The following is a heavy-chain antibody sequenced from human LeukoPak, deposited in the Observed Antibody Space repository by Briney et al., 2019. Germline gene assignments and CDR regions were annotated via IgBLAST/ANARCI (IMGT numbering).Heavy chain of an antibody. D-gene: IGHD3-10*01. V-gene: IGHV4-34*01. CDR3: ARGPYYYGSGSNHFDY. Sequence: SETLSLTCAVYGGSFSGYYWSWIRQPPGKGLEWIGEINHSGSTNYNPSLKSRVTISVDTSKNQFSLKLSSVTAADTAVHYCARGPYYYGSGSNHFDYWGQGTLVTVSS. CDR1: GGSFSGYY. J-gene: IGHJ4*02. CDR2: INHSGST.